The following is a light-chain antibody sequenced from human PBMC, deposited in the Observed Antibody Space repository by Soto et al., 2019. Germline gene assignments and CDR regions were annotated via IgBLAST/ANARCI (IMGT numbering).Light chain of an antibody. CDR1: QSVSSY. CDR3: QLSYTTPRT. V-gene: IGKV1-39*01. Sequence: DIQMTQYPSTLSASVRNRVKITCRASQSVSSYLNWYQQKPGKAPKLLIYAASSLQSGVPSRFSGSGSGTDFTLTISSLQPEDFATYYGQLSYTTPRTFGQGTTADI. J-gene: IGKJ1*01. CDR2: AAS.